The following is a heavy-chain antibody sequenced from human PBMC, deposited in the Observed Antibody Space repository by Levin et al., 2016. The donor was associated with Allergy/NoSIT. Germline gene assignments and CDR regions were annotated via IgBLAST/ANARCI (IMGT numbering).Heavy chain of an antibody. V-gene: IGHV3-21*01. CDR3: ARDFAIRGVTDY. CDR2: INGDSSRV. D-gene: IGHD3-10*01. Sequence: GESLKISCAASGLTFSVYTLNWVRQAPGKGLEWLSSINGDSSRVSYAESIKGRFTVSRDNAKSSMYLQMDSLGVDDTATYYCARDFAIRGVTDYWGQGTLVTVSS. CDR1: GLTFSVYT. J-gene: IGHJ4*02.